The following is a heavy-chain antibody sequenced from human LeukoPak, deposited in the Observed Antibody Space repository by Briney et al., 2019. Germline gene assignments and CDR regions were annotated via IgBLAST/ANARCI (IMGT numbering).Heavy chain of an antibody. CDR2: IRYDGSNK. J-gene: IGHJ4*02. D-gene: IGHD6-13*01. V-gene: IGHV3-30*02. CDR3: AKTRAAALTLDY. Sequence: GGSLRLSCAASGFTFSSYGTHWVRQAPGKGLEWVAFIRYDGSNKYYADSVKGRFTISRDNSKNTLYLQMNSLRAEDTAVYYCAKTRAAALTLDYWGQGTLVTVSS. CDR1: GFTFSSYG.